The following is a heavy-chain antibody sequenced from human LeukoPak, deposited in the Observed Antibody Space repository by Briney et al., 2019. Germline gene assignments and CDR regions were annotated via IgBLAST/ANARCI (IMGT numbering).Heavy chain of an antibody. Sequence: GEFLTISCKAYGYSFFSNYWIAWVRQMPGKGLEWMGILYPGDSDSRYSPSFQGQVTISADRSISTAYLHWSSLKVSDTAMYYCARASRDGYNQNFDYWGQGTLVTVSS. CDR2: LYPGDSDS. CDR1: GYSFFSNYW. CDR3: ARASRDGYNQNFDY. J-gene: IGHJ4*02. V-gene: IGHV5-51*01. D-gene: IGHD5-24*01.